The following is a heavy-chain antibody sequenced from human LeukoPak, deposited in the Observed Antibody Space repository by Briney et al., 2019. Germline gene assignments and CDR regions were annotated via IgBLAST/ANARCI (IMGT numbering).Heavy chain of an antibody. CDR1: GFTFSIYS. CDR3: AREVLKDSLDY. CDR2: ISSSGRYI. V-gene: IGHV3-21*01. Sequence: GGSLRLSCAASGFTFSIYSMNWVRQAPGKGPEWVSYISSSGRYIDYADSVKGRFTISRDNAKNSLFLQMSSLRAEDTAVYYCAREVLKDSLDYWGQGTLVTVSS. J-gene: IGHJ4*02. D-gene: IGHD1-14*01.